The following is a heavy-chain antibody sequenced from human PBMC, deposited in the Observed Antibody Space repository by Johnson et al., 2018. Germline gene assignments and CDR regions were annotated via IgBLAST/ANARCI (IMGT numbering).Heavy chain of an antibody. CDR2: DYHSGTS. Sequence: QVQLQESGPGLVKPSETLSLTCSVSGASISSTSYSWGWIRQPPGKGLEWIGNDYHSGTSYYHPSLKSRVTLSVDMSKNQFSLKLSSVTAADTAVYYCARVGWVLPSAPTAVDYYYMDVWGKGTTVTVSS. CDR1: GASISSTSYS. CDR3: ARVGWVLPSAPTAVDYYYMDV. J-gene: IGHJ6*03. V-gene: IGHV4-39*07. D-gene: IGHD1-26*01.